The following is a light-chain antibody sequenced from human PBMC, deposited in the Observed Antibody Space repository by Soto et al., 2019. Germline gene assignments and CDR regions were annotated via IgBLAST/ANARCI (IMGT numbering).Light chain of an antibody. V-gene: IGKV3-15*01. CDR3: QQYNNWWT. CDR1: QSVSNN. CDR2: GAS. Sequence: EIVMTQSPATLSASPGERATLSCRASQSVSNNLAWYHQKPGQAPRLLIYGASTRATGIPARFSGSGSGTELTLTISSLQPEDFAVYYCQQYNNWWTFGQGTKVEIK. J-gene: IGKJ1*01.